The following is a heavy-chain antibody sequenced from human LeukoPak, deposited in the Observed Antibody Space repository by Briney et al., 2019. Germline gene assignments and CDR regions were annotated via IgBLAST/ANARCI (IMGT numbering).Heavy chain of an antibody. J-gene: IGHJ3*02. CDR1: GSTFSSYS. CDR2: IKQDGSEK. D-gene: IGHD3-3*01. CDR3: AREEAIFGVVDAFDI. V-gene: IGHV3-7*01. Sequence: GGSLRLSCAASGSTFSSYSMNWVRQAPGKGLEWVANIKQDGSEKYYVDSVKGRFTISRDNAKNSLYLQMNSLRAEDVAVYYCAREEAIFGVVDAFDIWGQGTMVTVSS.